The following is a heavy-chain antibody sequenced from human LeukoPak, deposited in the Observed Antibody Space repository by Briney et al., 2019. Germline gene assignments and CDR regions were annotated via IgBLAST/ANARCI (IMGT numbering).Heavy chain of an antibody. Sequence: LPGGSLRLSCAASGFTFSTYGMHWVRQAPGKGLEWVAFIRYDGSNKYYADSVKGRFTISRDNSKNTLYLQMNSLRAEDTAVYYCAKDSRAIWFGELFRNPEFDYWGQGTLVTVSS. CDR2: IRYDGSNK. CDR1: GFTFSTYG. V-gene: IGHV3-30*02. J-gene: IGHJ4*02. CDR3: AKDSRAIWFGELFRNPEFDY. D-gene: IGHD3-10*01.